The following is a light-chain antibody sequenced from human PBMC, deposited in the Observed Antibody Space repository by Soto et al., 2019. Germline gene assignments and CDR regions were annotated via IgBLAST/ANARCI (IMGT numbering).Light chain of an antibody. J-gene: IGKJ1*01. V-gene: IGKV1-5*03. CDR3: QQYRSYPEM. CDR1: QSINSW. CDR2: EAS. Sequence: DIQMTQSPSTLSASVGDRVTITCRASQSINSWLAWYQQKPGKAPNLLIYEASRLESAVPSRFSGSGSGTEFTLTINSLQPDDFATYYCQQYRSYPEMFGQGTKVEIK.